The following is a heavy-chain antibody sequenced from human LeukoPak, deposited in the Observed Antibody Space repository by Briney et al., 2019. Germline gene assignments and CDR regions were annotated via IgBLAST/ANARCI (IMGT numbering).Heavy chain of an antibody. Sequence: SVKVSCKASGGTCSSYAISWVRQAPGQGLEWMGGIIPIFGTANYAQKFQGRVTITADESTSTAYMELSSLRSEDTAVYYCARVWSLANYGYYYYYMDVWGKGTTVTVSS. J-gene: IGHJ6*03. CDR1: GGTCSSYA. D-gene: IGHD1-7*01. CDR3: ARVWSLANYGYYYYYMDV. CDR2: IIPIFGTA. V-gene: IGHV1-69*13.